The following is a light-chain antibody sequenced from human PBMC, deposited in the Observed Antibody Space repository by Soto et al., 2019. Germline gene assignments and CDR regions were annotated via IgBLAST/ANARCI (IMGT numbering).Light chain of an antibody. CDR3: QQRSNWPHSLT. V-gene: IGKV3-11*01. Sequence: IVFTQCPDTLSLSPGERATLSCRASQTVNRNNLVWSQQRPGQPPRLLIYGASNRATGIPAMFSGSGSGTDFTLTISSLEPEDFAVYYCQQRSNWPHSLTFGGGTQVDIK. J-gene: IGKJ4*01. CDR1: QTVNRNN. CDR2: GAS.